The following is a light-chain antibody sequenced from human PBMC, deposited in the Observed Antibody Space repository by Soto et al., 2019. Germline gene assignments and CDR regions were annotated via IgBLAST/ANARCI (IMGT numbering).Light chain of an antibody. CDR3: CSYAGSYTYWV. Sequence: QSALTQPRSVSGSPGQSATISCTGTSSDVGAYNYVSWYQQHPGEAPKLMIYDVTKRPSGVPDRFSGSKSGNTASLTVSGLQAEDEADYYCCSYAGSYTYWVFGGGTQLTVL. CDR2: DVT. CDR1: SSDVGAYNY. J-gene: IGLJ3*02. V-gene: IGLV2-11*01.